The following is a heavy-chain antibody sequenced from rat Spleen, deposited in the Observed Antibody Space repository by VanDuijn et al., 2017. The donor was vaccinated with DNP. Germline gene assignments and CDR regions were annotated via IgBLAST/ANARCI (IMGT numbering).Heavy chain of an antibody. CDR2: MASGGST. J-gene: IGHJ4*01. Sequence: QVQLMESGPGLVQPSQTLSLTCTVSGFSLTSYSVNWIRQPPGKGLEWIAAMASGGSTYYNSALKSRLRISRDNSKSQVFLKMNSLQTEDTAMYFCARLAVGAMDAWGQGTSVTVSS. D-gene: IGHD3-2*01. CDR1: GFSLTSYS. V-gene: IGHV2-6*01. CDR3: ARLAVGAMDA.